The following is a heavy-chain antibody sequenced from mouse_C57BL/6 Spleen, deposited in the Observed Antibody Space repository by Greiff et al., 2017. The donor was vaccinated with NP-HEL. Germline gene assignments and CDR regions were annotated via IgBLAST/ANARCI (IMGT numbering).Heavy chain of an antibody. V-gene: IGHV1-15*01. J-gene: IGHJ1*03. CDR1: GYTFTDYE. Sequence: QVQLQQSGAELVRPGASVTLSCKASGYTFTDYEMHWVKQTPVHGLEWIGAIDPETGGTAYNQKFKGKAILTADKSSSTAYMELRSLTSEDSAVYYCTGTGTDWYFDVWGTGTTVTVSS. D-gene: IGHD4-1*01. CDR3: TGTGTDWYFDV. CDR2: IDPETGGT.